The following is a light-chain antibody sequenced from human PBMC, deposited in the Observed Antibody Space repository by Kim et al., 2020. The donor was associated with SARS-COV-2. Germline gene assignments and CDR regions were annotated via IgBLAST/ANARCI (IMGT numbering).Light chain of an antibody. CDR2: DVS. J-gene: IGLJ3*02. CDR1: SSDVGGYNY. V-gene: IGLV2-11*01. CDR3: CSYAGSYTFV. Sequence: QSALTQPRSVSGSPGQSVTISCTGTSSDVGGYNYVSWYQQHPGKAPKLMIYDVSMRPSGVPDRFSGSKSGNTASLTISGLQAEDEADYYCCSYAGSYTFVFGGGTQLTVL.